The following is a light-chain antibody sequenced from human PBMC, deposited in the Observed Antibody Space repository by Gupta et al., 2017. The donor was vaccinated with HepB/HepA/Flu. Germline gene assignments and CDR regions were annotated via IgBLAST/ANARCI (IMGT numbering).Light chain of an antibody. J-gene: IGLJ2*01. CDR1: SSDVGSYNL. Sequence: QSALTQPASVSGSPGQSITISCPGTSSDVGSYNLVSWYQQHPRKAPKLMIYEVSKRPSGVSNRFSGSKSGNTASLTISGLQAEDEADYYCCSYAGSSTPVVFGGGTKLTVL. CDR3: CSYAGSSTPVV. V-gene: IGLV2-23*02. CDR2: EVS.